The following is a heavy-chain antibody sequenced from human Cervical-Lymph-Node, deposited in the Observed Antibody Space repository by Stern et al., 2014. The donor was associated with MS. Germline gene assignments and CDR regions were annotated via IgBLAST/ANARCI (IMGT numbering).Heavy chain of an antibody. Sequence: EVQLVESGAEVIRPGESLKVSCKGSGYKFSIYCIAWVRQIPGKGLEWVGIICPCDSDISYTPSLQGRVTMSTDTSTSTAYLQWSSLNASDSAMYFCARQTTAWASDVWGQGTLVTVSS. CDR1: GYKFSIYC. CDR3: ARQTTAWASDV. J-gene: IGHJ4*02. V-gene: IGHV5-51*01. CDR2: ICPCDSDI. D-gene: IGHD1-14*01.